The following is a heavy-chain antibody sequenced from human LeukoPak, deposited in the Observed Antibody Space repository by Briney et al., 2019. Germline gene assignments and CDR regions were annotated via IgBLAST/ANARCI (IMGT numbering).Heavy chain of an antibody. D-gene: IGHD3-9*01. CDR1: GFTFSSYE. CDR3: ARNTDPYFDWLLYGYRGYYYGMDV. J-gene: IGHJ6*02. Sequence: GGSLRLSCAASGFTFSSYEMNWVRQAPGKGLEWVSYISSSGSTIYYADSVKGRFTISRDNAKNSLYLQMNSLRAEDTAVYYCARNTDPYFDWLLYGYRGYYYGMDVWGQGTTVTVSS. V-gene: IGHV3-48*03. CDR2: ISSSGSTI.